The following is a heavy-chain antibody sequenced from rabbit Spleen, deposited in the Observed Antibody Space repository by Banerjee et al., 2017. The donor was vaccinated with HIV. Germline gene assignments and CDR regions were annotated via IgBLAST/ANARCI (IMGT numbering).Heavy chain of an antibody. CDR3: ARDGAGGSYFAL. J-gene: IGHJ3*01. V-gene: IGHV1S40*01. CDR2: IYSGIDGVT. Sequence: QSLEESGGGLVQPEGSLTLTCKASGFDFSTSYHMCWVRQAPGKGLEWIACIYSGIDGVTHYASWAKGRFTISKTSSTTVDLKMTSLTAADTATYFCARDGAGGSYFALWGQGTLVTVS. CDR1: GFDFSTSYH. D-gene: IGHD8-1*01.